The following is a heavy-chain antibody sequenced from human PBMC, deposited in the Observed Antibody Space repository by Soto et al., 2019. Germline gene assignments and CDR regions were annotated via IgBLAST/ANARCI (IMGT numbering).Heavy chain of an antibody. D-gene: IGHD5-12*01. Sequence: ASVKVSCKVSGYTLTELSMHWVRQAPGKGLEWMGGFDPEDGETIYAQKFQGRVTMTEDTSTDTAYMELSSLRSEDTAVYYCATVWFRDGYNMEWFDPWGQGTLVTVSS. CDR3: ATVWFRDGYNMEWFDP. V-gene: IGHV1-24*01. J-gene: IGHJ5*02. CDR1: GYTLTELS. CDR2: FDPEDGET.